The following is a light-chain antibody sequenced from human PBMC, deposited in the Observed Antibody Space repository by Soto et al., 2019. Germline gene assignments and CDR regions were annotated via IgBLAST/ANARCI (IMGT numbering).Light chain of an antibody. CDR3: QHYGRSPIT. J-gene: IGKJ5*01. CDR2: GAS. CDR1: QSVSSAN. V-gene: IGKV3-20*01. Sequence: EIVLTHSPGTLSLSPWEIATLSCRASQSVSSANFACYQQIPGQAPRLLIYGASTRATGIPARFSGSGSGTEFTPTISSLQSEDFAVYYCQHYGRSPITFGQGTRLEIK.